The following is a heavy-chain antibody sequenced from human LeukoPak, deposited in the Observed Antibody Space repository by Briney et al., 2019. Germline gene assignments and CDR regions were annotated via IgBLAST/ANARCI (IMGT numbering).Heavy chain of an antibody. J-gene: IGHJ5*02. CDR3: ARAPKDIVVVVAATLVFDP. CDR1: GYTFTSYA. D-gene: IGHD2-15*01. CDR2: INAGNGNT. Sequence: GASVKVSCKASGYTFTSYAMHWVSQAPGQRLEWMGWINAGNGNTKYSQKFQGRVTITRDTSASTAYMELSSLRSEDTAVYYCARAPKDIVVVVAATLVFDPWGQGTLVTVSS. V-gene: IGHV1-3*01.